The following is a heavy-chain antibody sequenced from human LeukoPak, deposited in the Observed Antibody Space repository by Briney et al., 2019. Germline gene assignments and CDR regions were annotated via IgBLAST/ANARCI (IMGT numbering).Heavy chain of an antibody. J-gene: IGHJ4*02. Sequence: GRSLKLSCAASGFTFSSYAMHWVRQAPGKGLEWVAVISYDGSNKYYADSVKGRFTISRDNSKNTLYLQMNSLRAEDTVVYYCARGTFDGYFDYWGQGTLVTVSS. CDR1: GFTFSSYA. CDR3: ARGTFDGYFDY. V-gene: IGHV3-30-3*01. D-gene: IGHD2/OR15-2a*01. CDR2: ISYDGSNK.